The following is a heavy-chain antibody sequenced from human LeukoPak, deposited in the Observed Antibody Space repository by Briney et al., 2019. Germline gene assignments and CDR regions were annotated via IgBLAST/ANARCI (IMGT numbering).Heavy chain of an antibody. Sequence: PSETLSLTCTVSGGSISSYYWSWIRQPPGKGLEWIGEINHSGSTNYNPSLKSRVTISVDTSKNQFSLKLTSVTAADTAVYYCARRGLEAFDSNLNGYFAYWGQGSLVTVSS. CDR1: GGSISSYY. V-gene: IGHV4-34*01. CDR3: ARRGLEAFDSNLNGYFAY. J-gene: IGHJ4*02. D-gene: IGHD4-11*01. CDR2: INHSGST.